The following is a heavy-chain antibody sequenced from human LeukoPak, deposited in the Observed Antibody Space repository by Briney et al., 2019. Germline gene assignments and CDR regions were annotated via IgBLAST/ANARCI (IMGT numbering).Heavy chain of an antibody. CDR2: IYYSGST. CDR1: GGSISNFY. Sequence: SETLSLTCTVSGGSISNFYWSWIRQPPGKGLEWIGYIYYSGSTNYNPSLQSRVTISVDTSKNQFSLKLSSVTAADTAVYYCARDKSSLYYYDRSVAGAFDIWGQGTMVTVSS. V-gene: IGHV4-59*01. D-gene: IGHD3-22*01. CDR3: ARDKSSLYYYDRSVAGAFDI. J-gene: IGHJ3*02.